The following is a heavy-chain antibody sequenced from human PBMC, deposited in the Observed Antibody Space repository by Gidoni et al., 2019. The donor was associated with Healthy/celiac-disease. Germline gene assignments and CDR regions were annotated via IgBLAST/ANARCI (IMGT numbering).Heavy chain of an antibody. CDR2: IYHSGST. Sequence: QVQLQESGPGLVKPSGTLSLTCAVSGGSISSSNWWSWVRQPPGKGLEWIGEIYHSGSTNYNPSLKSRVTISVDKSKNQFSLKLSSVTAADTAVYYCARDRRDFWSGYYTSQGYYGMDVWGQGTTVTVSS. CDR1: GGSISSSNW. J-gene: IGHJ6*02. D-gene: IGHD3-3*01. V-gene: IGHV4-4*02. CDR3: ARDRRDFWSGYYTSQGYYGMDV.